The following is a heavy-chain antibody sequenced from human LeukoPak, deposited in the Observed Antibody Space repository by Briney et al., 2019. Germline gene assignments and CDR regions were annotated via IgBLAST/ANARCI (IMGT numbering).Heavy chain of an antibody. D-gene: IGHD2-21*02. V-gene: IGHV3-74*01. Sequence: PGGSLRLSCVASGFTFSSYWMHWVRQDPRKGLVWVSRINGDGRNINYADSVRGRFTISRDNAKNTLYLQMNTLRVEDTAVYYCAREGRPVVTAPNDAFDIWGQGTMVTVSS. CDR1: GFTFSSYW. J-gene: IGHJ3*02. CDR3: AREGRPVVTAPNDAFDI. CDR2: INGDGRNI.